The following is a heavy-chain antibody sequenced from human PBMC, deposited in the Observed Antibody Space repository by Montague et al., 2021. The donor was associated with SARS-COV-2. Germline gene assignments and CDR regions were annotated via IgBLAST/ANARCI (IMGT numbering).Heavy chain of an antibody. V-gene: IGHV3-23*01. CDR1: GFTFSSYA. Sequence: SLRLSCAASGFTFSSYAMTWFRQAPGKGLEWVSGISGSGGSTYYADSVKGRFTISRDSSKSTLSLQMNSLRADDTAVYYCAKDIGVVSWGAAAGCFDSWGQGTLVTVSS. CDR3: AKDIGVVSWGAAAGCFDS. J-gene: IGHJ4*02. CDR2: ISGSGGST. D-gene: IGHD6-13*01.